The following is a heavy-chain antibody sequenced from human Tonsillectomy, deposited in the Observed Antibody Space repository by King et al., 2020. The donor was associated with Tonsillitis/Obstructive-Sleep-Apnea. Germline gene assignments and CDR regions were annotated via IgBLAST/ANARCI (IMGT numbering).Heavy chain of an antibody. CDR2: IIPILDIT. Sequence: VQLVESGAEVKKPGSSVKVSCKASGGTFSSYAISWVRQAPGQGLEWMGRIIPILDITNYAQKFQGRVTINADKSTSTAYMELSSLRSEDTAVYYCAREYCSSTSCYNDYWGQGTLVNVSS. D-gene: IGHD2-2*01. J-gene: IGHJ4*02. CDR1: GGTFSSYA. CDR3: AREYCSSTSCYNDY. V-gene: IGHV1-69*09.